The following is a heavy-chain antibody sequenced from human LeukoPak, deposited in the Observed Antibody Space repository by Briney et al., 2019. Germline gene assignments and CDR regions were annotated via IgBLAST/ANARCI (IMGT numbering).Heavy chain of an antibody. D-gene: IGHD2-15*01. V-gene: IGHV3-13*01. J-gene: IGHJ4*02. CDR2: IGTAGDT. CDR3: AKDPYCSGGSCYSEYSDY. CDR1: GFTFSSYD. Sequence: GGSLRLSCAASGFTFSSYDMHWVRQATGKGLEWVSAIGTAGDTYYPGSVKGRFTISRENAKNSLYLQMNSLRAGDTAVYYCAKDPYCSGGSCYSEYSDYWGQGTLVTVSS.